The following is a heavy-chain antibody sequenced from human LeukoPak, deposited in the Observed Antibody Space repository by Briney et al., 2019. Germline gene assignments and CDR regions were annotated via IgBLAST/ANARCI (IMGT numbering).Heavy chain of an antibody. D-gene: IGHD2-15*01. J-gene: IGHJ4*02. CDR1: GITFSSYA. CDR2: ISYDGSNK. Sequence: GGSLRLSCAASGITFSSYAMHWVRQAPGKGLEWVAVISYDGSNKYYADSVKGRFTISRDNSKNTLYLQMNSLRAKDTAVYYCARGLGYSWYYFDYWGQGTLVTVSS. V-gene: IGHV3-30-3*01. CDR3: ARGLGYSWYYFDY.